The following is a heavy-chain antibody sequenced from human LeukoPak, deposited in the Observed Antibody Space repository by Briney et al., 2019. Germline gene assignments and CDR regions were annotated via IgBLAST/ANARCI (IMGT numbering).Heavy chain of an antibody. CDR1: GGSISSYY. Sequence: SETLSLTCTVSGGSISSYYWRWIRRPPGKGLEWIGYIYYSGSTHYNPSLKSRVTISVDTSKNQFSLKLSSVTAADTAVYYCARGQRGYSSSWYDYWGQGTLVTVSS. V-gene: IGHV4-59*01. CDR3: ARGQRGYSSSWYDY. J-gene: IGHJ4*02. CDR2: IYYSGST. D-gene: IGHD6-13*01.